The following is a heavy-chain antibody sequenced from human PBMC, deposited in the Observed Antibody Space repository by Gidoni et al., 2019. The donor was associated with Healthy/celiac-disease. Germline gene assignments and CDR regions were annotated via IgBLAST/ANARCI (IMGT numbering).Heavy chain of an antibody. J-gene: IGHJ3*02. CDR2: ISGSGGST. CDR1: GFTFSSYA. Sequence: EVQLLESGGGLVQRGGCLRLTCTASGFTFSSYAMSWVRQAPGKGLEWVSAISGSGGSTYYADSVKGRFTISRDNSKNTLYLQMNSLRAEDTAVYYCAKDFRAAPPSAFDIWGQGTMVTVSS. CDR3: AKDFRAAPPSAFDI. D-gene: IGHD6-6*01. V-gene: IGHV3-23*01.